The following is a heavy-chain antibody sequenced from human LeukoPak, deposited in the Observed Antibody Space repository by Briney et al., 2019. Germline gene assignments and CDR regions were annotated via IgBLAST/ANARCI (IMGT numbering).Heavy chain of an antibody. V-gene: IGHV3-30*02. CDR2: IWYDGSNK. J-gene: IGHJ3*02. CDR1: GFTFSSYG. Sequence: GGSLRLSCAASGFTFSSYGMHWVRQAPGKGLEWVAVIWYDGSNKYYADSVKGRFTISRDNSKNTLFLQMNSLRAEDTAMYYCAKDIMAFDIWGQGTMVTVSS. CDR3: AKDIMAFDI. D-gene: IGHD1-14*01.